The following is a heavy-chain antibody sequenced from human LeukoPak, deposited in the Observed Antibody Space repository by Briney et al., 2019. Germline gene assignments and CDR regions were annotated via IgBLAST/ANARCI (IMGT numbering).Heavy chain of an antibody. V-gene: IGHV3-30*03. CDR3: ARDGELTGDTADY. CDR2: ISYDGSNK. J-gene: IGHJ4*02. Sequence: PGGSLRLSCAASGFTFSSYGMHWVRQAPGKGLEWVAVISYDGSNKYYADSVKGRFTISRDNSKNTLYLQMNSLRAEDTAVYYCARDGELTGDTADYWGQGTLVTVSS. CDR1: GFTFSSYG. D-gene: IGHD7-27*01.